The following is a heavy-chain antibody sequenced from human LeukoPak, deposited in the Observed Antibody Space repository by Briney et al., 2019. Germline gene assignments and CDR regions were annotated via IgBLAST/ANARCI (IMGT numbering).Heavy chain of an antibody. D-gene: IGHD1-14*01. J-gene: IGHJ4*02. CDR1: GFTFSSDG. CDR3: ARGQPGDPIDY. Sequence: GRSLRLSRAASGFTFSSDGMHWVRQAPGKGLECVAVIWYDGSNKYYADSVKGRFTISRDNSKNTLYLQMNSLRSEDTAVYYCARGQPGDPIDYWGQGTLVTVSS. CDR2: IWYDGSNK. V-gene: IGHV3-33*01.